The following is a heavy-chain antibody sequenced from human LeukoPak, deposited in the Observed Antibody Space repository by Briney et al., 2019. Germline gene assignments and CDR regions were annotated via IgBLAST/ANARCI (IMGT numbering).Heavy chain of an antibody. CDR2: IYYSGST. J-gene: IGHJ4*02. Sequence: PSQTLSLTCTVSGGSISSGGYYWSWIRQHPGKGLEWIGYIYYSGSTYYNPSLKSRVTISVDTSKNQFSLKLSSVTAADTAVYYCATLIGRHSPFDYWGQGTLVTVSS. CDR1: GGSISSGGYY. CDR3: ATLIGRHSPFDY. V-gene: IGHV4-31*03. D-gene: IGHD2/OR15-2a*01.